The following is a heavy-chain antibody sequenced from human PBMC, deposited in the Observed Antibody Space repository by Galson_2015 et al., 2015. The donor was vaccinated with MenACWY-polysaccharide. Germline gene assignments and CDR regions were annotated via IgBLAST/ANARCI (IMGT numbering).Heavy chain of an antibody. Sequence: SLRLSCAASTVTFRGSGMHWVRQAPGKGLEHISVIYSDDRTYYADSVKGRFTISRDSSKNTVYLQMNSLIAEDTAVYYCARDVGGDSSGTDYWGQGTLVTVSS. CDR1: TVTFRGSG. D-gene: IGHD3-22*01. J-gene: IGHJ4*02. V-gene: IGHV3-53*01. CDR3: ARDVGGDSSGTDY. CDR2: IYSDDRT.